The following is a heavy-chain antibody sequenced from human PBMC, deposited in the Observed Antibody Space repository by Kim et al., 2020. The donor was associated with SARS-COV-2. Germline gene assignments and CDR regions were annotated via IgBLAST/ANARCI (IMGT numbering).Heavy chain of an antibody. Sequence: YTPAFKGRFNIARATSTNQVYMELSSLTSEDTAVYYCARGLTGIPQTLDYWGQGTLVTVSS. V-gene: IGHV1-46*01. CDR3: ARGLTGIPQTLDY. J-gene: IGHJ4*02. D-gene: IGHD1-20*01.